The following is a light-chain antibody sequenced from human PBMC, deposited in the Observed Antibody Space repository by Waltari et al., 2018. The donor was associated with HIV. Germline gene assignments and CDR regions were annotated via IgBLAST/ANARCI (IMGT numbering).Light chain of an antibody. J-gene: IGLJ3*02. CDR1: TSNIGIKT. CDR2: GNY. V-gene: IGLV1-44*01. Sequence: QSVVTQPPSVSGTPGQTVTISCSGRTSNIGIKTVTWYQHLPGTAPKRLIYGNYQRPSGVPDRFSASKSGTSASLAISGLQSEDEADYYCASWDASLNGWVFGGGTKLTVL. CDR3: ASWDASLNGWV.